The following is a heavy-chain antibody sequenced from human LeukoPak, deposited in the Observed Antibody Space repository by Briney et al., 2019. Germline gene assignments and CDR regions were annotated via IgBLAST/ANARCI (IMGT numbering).Heavy chain of an antibody. V-gene: IGHV1-2*06. CDR3: ARGTVGATGSDY. D-gene: IGHD1-26*01. CDR1: GGTFSSYA. CDR2: INPNSGGT. Sequence: ASVKVSCKASGGTFSSYAISWVRQAPGQGLEWMGRINPNSGGTNYAQKFQGRVTMTRDTSISTAYMELSRLRSDDTAVYYCARGTVGATGSDYWGQGTLVTVSS. J-gene: IGHJ4*02.